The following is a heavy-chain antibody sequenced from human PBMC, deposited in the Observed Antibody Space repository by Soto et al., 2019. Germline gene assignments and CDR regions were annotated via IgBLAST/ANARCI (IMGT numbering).Heavy chain of an antibody. J-gene: IGHJ4*01. D-gene: IGHD6-19*01. CDR3: AREGYSSGWYWLDY. Sequence: SETLSLTCTVSGGSVSSGSYYWSWIRQPPGKGLEWTGYIYYSGSTNYNPSLKSRVTISVDTSKNQFSLKLSSVTAADTAVYYCAREGYSSGWYWLDYWGHGTMVTDSS. CDR1: GGSVSSGSYY. V-gene: IGHV4-61*01. CDR2: IYYSGST.